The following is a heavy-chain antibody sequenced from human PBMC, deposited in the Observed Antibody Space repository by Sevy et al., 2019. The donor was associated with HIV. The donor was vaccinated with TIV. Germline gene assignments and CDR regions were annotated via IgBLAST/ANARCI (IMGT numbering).Heavy chain of an antibody. D-gene: IGHD2-15*01. CDR1: GFILSDYA. Sequence: GGSLRLSCAASGFILSDYAMHWVRLVPGKGLEWVSGISWNSGAIGYADSVKGRFTISRDNAKNSRHLQMNSLRVEDTALYYCARAQGYCVVNSCFGGSINAFDSWGQWTMVTVSS. J-gene: IGHJ3*01. CDR3: ARAQGYCVVNSCFGGSINAFDS. CDR2: ISWNSGAI. V-gene: IGHV3-9*01.